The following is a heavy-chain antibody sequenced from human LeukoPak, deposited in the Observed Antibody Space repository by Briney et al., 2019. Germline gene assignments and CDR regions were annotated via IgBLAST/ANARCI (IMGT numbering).Heavy chain of an antibody. J-gene: IGHJ4*02. V-gene: IGHV3-9*03. CDR2: ISWNSDSI. D-gene: IGHD3-22*01. Sequence: PGRSLRLSCAASGFTFDDYAMHWVRQAPGKGLEWVSGISWNSDSIGYADSVKGRFTISRDNAKNSLYLQMNSLRAEDMALYYCAKDTGYYYDSGGHFDYWGQGTLVTVSS. CDR3: AKDTGYYYDSGGHFDY. CDR1: GFTFDDYA.